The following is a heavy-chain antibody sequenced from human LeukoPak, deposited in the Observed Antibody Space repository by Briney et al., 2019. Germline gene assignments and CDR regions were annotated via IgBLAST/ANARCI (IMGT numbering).Heavy chain of an antibody. CDR1: GFTFSSYW. D-gene: IGHD6-19*01. V-gene: IGHV3-7*01. CDR3: ARDHRGSGWLYYYYYYMDV. Sequence: GGSLRLSCAASGFTFSSYWMSWVRQAPGKGLEWVANITQDGSEKYYVDSVKGRFTISRDNAKNSLYLQMNSLRAEDTAVYYCARDHRGSGWLYYYYYYMDVWGKETTVTVSS. CDR2: ITQDGSEK. J-gene: IGHJ6*03.